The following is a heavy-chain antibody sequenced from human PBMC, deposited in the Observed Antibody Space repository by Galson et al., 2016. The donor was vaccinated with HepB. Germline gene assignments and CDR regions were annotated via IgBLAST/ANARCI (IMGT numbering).Heavy chain of an antibody. CDR3: ARDRQLSAAGTLGAFDI. V-gene: IGHV6-1*01. Sequence: CAISGDSVSSNSATWNWIRQSPSRGLEWLGRTYYRSKWYNDYAVSVKSRITINPDTSKNQFSLQLNSVTPEDTAVYYCARDRQLSAAGTLGAFDIWGQGTMVTVSS. D-gene: IGHD6-13*01. CDR2: TYYRSKWYN. J-gene: IGHJ3*02. CDR1: GDSVSSNSAT.